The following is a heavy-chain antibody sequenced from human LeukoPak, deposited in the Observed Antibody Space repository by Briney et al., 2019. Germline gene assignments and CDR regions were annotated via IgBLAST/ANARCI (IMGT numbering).Heavy chain of an antibody. J-gene: IGHJ4*02. CDR1: GGSFSGYY. Sequence: SETLSLTCAVYGGSFSGYYWSWIRQPPGKGLEWIGEINHSGSTNYNPSLKSRVTISVDTSKNQFSLKLSSVTAADTALYYCARFEYGYSADYWGQGTLVAVSS. D-gene: IGHD5-24*01. CDR2: INHSGST. V-gene: IGHV4-34*01. CDR3: ARFEYGYSADY.